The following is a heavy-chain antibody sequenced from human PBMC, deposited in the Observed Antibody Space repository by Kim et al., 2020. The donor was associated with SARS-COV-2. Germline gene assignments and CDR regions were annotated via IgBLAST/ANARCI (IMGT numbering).Heavy chain of an antibody. V-gene: IGHV1-2*02. J-gene: IGHJ4*02. Sequence: QKVQGRVTMTRDTSISTAYMELSRLRSEDTAVYYCARVPYNWNDGRHEDYWGQGTLVTVSS. D-gene: IGHD1-1*01. CDR3: ARVPYNWNDGRHEDY.